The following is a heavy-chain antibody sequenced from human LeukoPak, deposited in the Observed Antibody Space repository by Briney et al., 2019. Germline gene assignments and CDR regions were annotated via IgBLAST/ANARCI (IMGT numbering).Heavy chain of an antibody. D-gene: IGHD6-19*01. CDR3: ASLRVAGTRYFDY. CDR1: GGSFSGYY. Sequence: PSETLSLTCAVYGGSFSGYYWSWIRQPPGKGLEWIGEINHSGSTNYNPSLKSRVTMSVDTSETQFSLNLSSVTAADTAVYYCASLRVAGTRYFDYWGQGTLVTVSS. J-gene: IGHJ4*02. CDR2: INHSGST. V-gene: IGHV4-34*01.